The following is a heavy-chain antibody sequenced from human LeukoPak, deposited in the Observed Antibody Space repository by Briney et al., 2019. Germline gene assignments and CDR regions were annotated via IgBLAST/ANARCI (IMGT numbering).Heavy chain of an antibody. Sequence: PGGALTHSRAAAGFTLSHYRMHWVRPAPQKGLGWVSRIHTDGSCTVYSDSVKSRFTISRDNAKNTRYLQMNSLRADDTAVYACARGNEWAFDYWAQGTLVSVSS. CDR1: GFTLSHYR. J-gene: IGHJ4*02. V-gene: IGHV3-74*01. CDR2: IHTDGSCT. D-gene: IGHD1-26*01. CDR3: ARGNEWAFDY.